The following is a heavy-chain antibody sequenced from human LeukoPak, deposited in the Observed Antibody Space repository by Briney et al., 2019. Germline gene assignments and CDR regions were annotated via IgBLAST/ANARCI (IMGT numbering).Heavy chain of an antibody. J-gene: IGHJ4*02. V-gene: IGHV4-38-2*02. CDR3: ARDMARGVITYVDY. CDR1: GYSISSGYY. Sequence: PSETLSLTCTVSGYSISSGYYWGRIRQPPGKGLEWIGSIYHSGSTYYNPSLKSRVTISVDTSKNQFSLKLSSVTAADTAVYYCARDMARGVITYVDYWGQGTLVTVSS. D-gene: IGHD3-10*01. CDR2: IYHSGST.